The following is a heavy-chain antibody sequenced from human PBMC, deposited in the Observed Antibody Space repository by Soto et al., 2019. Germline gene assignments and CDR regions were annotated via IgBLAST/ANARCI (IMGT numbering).Heavy chain of an antibody. CDR2: ISATGGGT. CDR1: GFKFSNYA. CDR3: AKDRRAGGNSAFYFDF. D-gene: IGHD3-16*01. J-gene: IGHJ5*01. V-gene: IGHV3-23*01. Sequence: GGSLRFSCAASGFKFSNYAMSWVRQAPGKGLEWVSLISATGGGTYYADSVKGRFTISRDNSHNTLYLQVHSLTAEDTAIYYCAKDRRAGGNSAFYFDFWGHGAQVTVSS.